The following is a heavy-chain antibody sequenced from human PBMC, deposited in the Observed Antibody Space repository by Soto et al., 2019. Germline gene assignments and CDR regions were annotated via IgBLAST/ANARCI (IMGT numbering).Heavy chain of an antibody. CDR3: ARTYCYGSGCFFDV. CDR1: GGSISGYY. J-gene: IGHJ6*04. D-gene: IGHD3-10*01. CDR2: IFYSGGT. Sequence: QVQLQESGPGLVKPSETLSLTCTVSGGSISGYYWSWIRQPPGKGLEWIGYIFYSGGTNYNPSLMSRCTTSVDASKNLFSLKLGSVTAADTAVYYWARTYCYGSGCFFDVWGKGTTVTVSS. V-gene: IGHV4-59*01.